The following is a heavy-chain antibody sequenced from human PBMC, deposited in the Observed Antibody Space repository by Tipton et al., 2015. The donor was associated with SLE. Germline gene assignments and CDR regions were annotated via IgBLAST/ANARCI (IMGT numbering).Heavy chain of an antibody. Sequence: GSLRLSCAASGFTFSDYSMNWVRQAPGKGLEWISYISISSSRYYADSVKGRFTISRDNAKDSLFLQMNSLRAEDSAVYYCVRDRTADTPMIRAYWGQGTLVIVSS. CDR2: ISISSSR. J-gene: IGHJ4*02. CDR1: GFTFSDYS. V-gene: IGHV3-48*01. CDR3: VRDRTADTPMIRAY. D-gene: IGHD5-18*01.